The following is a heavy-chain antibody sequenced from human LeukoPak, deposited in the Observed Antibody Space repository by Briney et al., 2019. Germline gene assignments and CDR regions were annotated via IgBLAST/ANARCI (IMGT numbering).Heavy chain of an antibody. Sequence: GESLKISCKGSGYRFTSYWIGWVRQMPGKGLEWMGIIYPGDSDSRYSPSFQGQVTISADKSISTAYLQWSSLKAPDTAMYYCARQSVAGTKGFDYWGQGTLVTVSS. D-gene: IGHD6-19*01. V-gene: IGHV5-51*01. J-gene: IGHJ4*02. CDR3: ARQSVAGTKGFDY. CDR1: GYRFTSYW. CDR2: IYPGDSDS.